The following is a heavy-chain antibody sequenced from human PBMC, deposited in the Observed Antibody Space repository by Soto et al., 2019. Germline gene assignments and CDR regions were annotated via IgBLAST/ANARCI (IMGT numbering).Heavy chain of an antibody. V-gene: IGHV3-7*03. CDR1: AFVLRYYP. D-gene: IGHD7-27*01. J-gene: IGHJ4*02. CDR2: INRRGSEA. CDR3: VRGPPTPGFDY. Sequence: HPGGSLRLSCVASAFVLRYYPMNWVRQAPGKGLEWVANINRRGSEANYAASVRGRFTISRDNARNLLYLHMNSLRADDTAVYFCVRGPPTPGFDYWGQGTLFSVAS.